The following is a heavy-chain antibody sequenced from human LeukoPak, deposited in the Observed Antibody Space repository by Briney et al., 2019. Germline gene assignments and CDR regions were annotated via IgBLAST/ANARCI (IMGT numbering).Heavy chain of an antibody. V-gene: IGHV1-18*01. D-gene: IGHD3-3*01. CDR2: ISAYNGNT. CDR1: GGTFSSYT. J-gene: IGHJ5*02. Sequence: ASVKVSCKASGGTFSSYTISWVRQAPGQGLEWMGWISAYNGNTNYAQKLQGRVTMTTDTSTSTAYMELRSLRSDDTAVYYCARGLEWLTRRHTWFDPWGQGTLVTVSS. CDR3: ARGLEWLTRRHTWFDP.